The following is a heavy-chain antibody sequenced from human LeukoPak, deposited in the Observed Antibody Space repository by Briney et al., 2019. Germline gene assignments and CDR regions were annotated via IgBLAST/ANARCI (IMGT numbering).Heavy chain of an antibody. V-gene: IGHV1-2*02. D-gene: IGHD3-22*01. J-gene: IGHJ6*02. CDR2: INPNSGGT. Sequence: GASVKVSCKASGYTFTGYYMHWVRQAPGQGLEWMGWINPNSGGTNYAQKFQGRVTMTRDTSISTAYMELSRLRSDGTAVYYCARLTITTADYYYGMDVWGQGTTVTVSS. CDR1: GYTFTGYY. CDR3: ARLTITTADYYYGMDV.